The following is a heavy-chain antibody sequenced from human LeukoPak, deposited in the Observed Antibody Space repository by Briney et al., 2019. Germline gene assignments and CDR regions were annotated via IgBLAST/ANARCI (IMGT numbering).Heavy chain of an antibody. Sequence: GGSLRLSCAASGFAFDDYTMHWVRHRPGGGLEWVSFISWDGDITYYADSVKGRFTISRDNIKNSLYLQMNSLRTEDSALYYCVKDRGNSGWYLYFDYWGQGTLVTVSS. V-gene: IGHV3-43*01. CDR1: GFAFDDYT. CDR2: ISWDGDIT. CDR3: VKDRGNSGWYLYFDY. J-gene: IGHJ4*02. D-gene: IGHD6-19*01.